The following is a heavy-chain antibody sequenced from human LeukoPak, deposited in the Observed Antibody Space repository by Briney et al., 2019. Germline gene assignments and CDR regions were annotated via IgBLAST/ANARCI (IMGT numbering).Heavy chain of an antibody. J-gene: IGHJ4*02. CDR3: ARDGRYYDILTGTTKGYYFDY. D-gene: IGHD3-9*01. CDR1: GYTFTGYY. CDR2: INPNSGGT. Sequence: ASVKVSCKASGYTFTGYYMHWVRQDPGQGLEWMGWINPNSGGTNYAQKFQGRVTMTRDTSISTAYMELSRLRSDDTAVYYCARDGRYYDILTGTTKGYYFDYWGQGTLVTVSS. V-gene: IGHV1-2*02.